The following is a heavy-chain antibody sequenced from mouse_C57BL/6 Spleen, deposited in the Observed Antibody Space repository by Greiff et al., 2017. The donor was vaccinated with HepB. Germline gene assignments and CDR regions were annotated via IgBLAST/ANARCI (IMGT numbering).Heavy chain of an antibody. D-gene: IGHD1-1*01. CDR3: ARGNYGIAMDY. V-gene: IGHV3-6*01. CDR1: GYSITSGYY. CDR2: ISYDGSN. J-gene: IGHJ4*01. Sequence: ESGPGLVKPSQSLSLTCSVTGYSITSGYYWNWIRQFPGNKLEWMGYISYDGSNNYNPSLKNRISITRDTSKNQFFLKLNSVTTEDTATYYCARGNYGIAMDYWGQGTSVTVSS.